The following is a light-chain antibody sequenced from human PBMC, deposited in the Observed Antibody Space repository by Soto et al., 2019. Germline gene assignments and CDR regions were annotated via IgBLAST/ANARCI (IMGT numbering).Light chain of an antibody. CDR3: QQANSFPPWT. V-gene: IGKV1-12*01. Sequence: DIQMTQSPSSLSASVGDTVTVTCRSSQSVSGWLAWYQQKPGKAPKLLIYAASSLQSGVPSRFSDSGSGTDFTLTISSLQPEDFATYYCQQANSFPPWTFGQGTKVDI. J-gene: IGKJ1*01. CDR2: AAS. CDR1: QSVSGW.